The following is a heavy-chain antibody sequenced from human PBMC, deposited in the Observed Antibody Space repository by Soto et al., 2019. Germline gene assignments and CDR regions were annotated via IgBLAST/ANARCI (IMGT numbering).Heavy chain of an antibody. D-gene: IGHD1-1*01. V-gene: IGHV3-74*01. CDR3: STLGGPHLESRDY. Sequence: EVQLVESGGGLVQPGGSLRLSCAAPGFTFSSSRMHWVRQVPGKGLVWVSHIKGDGSDTSYAESVKGRFTVSRDNAKDTLYLQMNNLRAEDTALYYCSTLGGPHLESRDYWGQGTLVTVSS. J-gene: IGHJ4*02. CDR2: IKGDGSDT. CDR1: GFTFSSSR.